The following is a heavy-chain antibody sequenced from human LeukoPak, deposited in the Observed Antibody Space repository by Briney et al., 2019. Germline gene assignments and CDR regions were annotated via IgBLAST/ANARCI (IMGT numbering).Heavy chain of an antibody. Sequence: SETLSLTCTVSGGSISTSYFWTWIRQSAGKGLEWIGRIYSSGSTTYNPSLKSRVTISVDTSKNQFSLKLSSVTAADTAVYYCAREKVLWFGPIFDYWGQGTLVTVSS. V-gene: IGHV4-4*07. CDR2: IYSSGST. J-gene: IGHJ4*02. CDR3: AREKVLWFGPIFDY. D-gene: IGHD3-10*01. CDR1: GGSISTSYF.